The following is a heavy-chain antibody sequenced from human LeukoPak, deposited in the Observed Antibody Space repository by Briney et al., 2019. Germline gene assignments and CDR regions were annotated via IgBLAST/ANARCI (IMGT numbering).Heavy chain of an antibody. Sequence: SETLSLTCTVSGGSISSYHWIWIRQPAGKGLEWIGRINSNGDTVYNPSLKSRATMSLDVTNNQFSLKLSSVTAADTAVYYCARDRGLDGSDQLDSWGPGTLVTVSS. CDR1: GGSISSYH. CDR2: INSNGDT. J-gene: IGHJ5*01. V-gene: IGHV4-4*07. D-gene: IGHD3-10*01. CDR3: ARDRGLDGSDQLDS.